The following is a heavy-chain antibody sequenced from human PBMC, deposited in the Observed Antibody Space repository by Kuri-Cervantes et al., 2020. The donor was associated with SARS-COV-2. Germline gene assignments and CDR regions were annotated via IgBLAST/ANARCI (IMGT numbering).Heavy chain of an antibody. D-gene: IGHD2-15*01. CDR2: IYTSGST. CDR1: GGSISSYY. J-gene: IGHJ5*02. Sequence: SETLSLTCTVSGGSISSYYWSWIRQPAGKGLEWIGRIYTSGSTNYNPSLKSRVTMSVDTSKNQFSLKLSSVTAADTAVYYCARVEDYCSGGTCYFRNNWFDPWGQGTLVTVSS. CDR3: ARVEDYCSGGTCYFRNNWFDP. V-gene: IGHV4-4*07.